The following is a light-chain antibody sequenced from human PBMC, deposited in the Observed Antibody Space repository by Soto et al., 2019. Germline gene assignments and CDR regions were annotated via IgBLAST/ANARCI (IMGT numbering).Light chain of an antibody. V-gene: IGKV3-15*01. Sequence: EIVMTQSPATLSVSPGESATLSCRASQSVSSSYLAWYQQKPGQAPRLLIYGASTRATGIPARFSGSGSGTEFTLTISSLQSEDFVVYYCQQYNNWPPVTFGQGTKVDIK. CDR1: QSVSSSY. CDR3: QQYNNWPPVT. J-gene: IGKJ1*01. CDR2: GAS.